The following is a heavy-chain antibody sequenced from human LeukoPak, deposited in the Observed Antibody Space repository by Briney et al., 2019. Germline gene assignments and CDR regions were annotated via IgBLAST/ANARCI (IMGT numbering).Heavy chain of an antibody. CDR1: GYTFTSYA. Sequence: ASVKVSCKASGYTFTSYAISWVRQAPGQGLEWMGGIIPIFGTANYAQKFQGRVTITADESTSTAYMELSSLRSEDTAVYYCASSTHMGEWLSLPNGFDYWGQGTLVTVSS. V-gene: IGHV1-69*13. CDR2: IIPIFGTA. D-gene: IGHD3-3*01. J-gene: IGHJ4*02. CDR3: ASSTHMGEWLSLPNGFDY.